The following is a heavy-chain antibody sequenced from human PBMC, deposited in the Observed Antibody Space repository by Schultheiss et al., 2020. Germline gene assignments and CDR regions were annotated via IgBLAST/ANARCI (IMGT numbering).Heavy chain of an antibody. D-gene: IGHD6-6*01. Sequence: SETLSLTCTVSGGSITSFYWSWIRQTPGKGLEWIGYIYNNAGTNYNPSLKSRVTISVGTSKNQFSLKLSSVTAADTAVYYCARLAARPEDYYYYYYYMDVWGKGTTVTVSS. V-gene: IGHV4-59*12. CDR2: IYNNAGT. J-gene: IGHJ6*03. CDR1: GGSITSFY. CDR3: ARLAARPEDYYYYYYYMDV.